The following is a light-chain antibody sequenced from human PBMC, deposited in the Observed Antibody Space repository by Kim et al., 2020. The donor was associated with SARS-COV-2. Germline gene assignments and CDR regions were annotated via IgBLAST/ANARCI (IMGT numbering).Light chain of an antibody. Sequence: PLGERATPSCRASQSVRSNLAWYQQKPGQAPRLLIYGASTRATGVPARFSGSGSGTEFTLTISSLQSEDFAVYYCQQYDDWPPWTFGQGTKVDIK. CDR2: GAS. J-gene: IGKJ1*01. CDR3: QQYDDWPPWT. V-gene: IGKV3-15*01. CDR1: QSVRSN.